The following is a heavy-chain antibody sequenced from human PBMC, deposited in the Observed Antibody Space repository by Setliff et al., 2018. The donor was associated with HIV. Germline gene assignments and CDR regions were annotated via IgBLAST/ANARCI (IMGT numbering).Heavy chain of an antibody. CDR3: ASHSGGWNYSLDY. J-gene: IGHJ4*02. Sequence: SETLSLTCTVSGGSVSSSTTYYWGRIRQPPGKGLEWIGSMYYTGSSYYHPSLKSRVTISVDTSKNQFSLKVNSVTATDTAVYYCASHSGGWNYSLDYWVQGTLVTVTS. CDR1: GGSVSSSTTYY. D-gene: IGHD6-19*01. V-gene: IGHV4-39*01. CDR2: MYYTGSS.